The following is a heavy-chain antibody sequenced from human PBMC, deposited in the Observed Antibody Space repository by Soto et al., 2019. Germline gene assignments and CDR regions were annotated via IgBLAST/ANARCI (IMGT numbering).Heavy chain of an antibody. CDR2: IYSGGST. D-gene: IGHD1-26*01. CDR1: GFTVSSNY. CDR3: ARAPGGGSYGTQYYWYFDL. J-gene: IGHJ2*01. Sequence: EVQLVESGGGLIQPGGSLRLSCAASGFTVSSNYMSWVRQAPGKGLEWASVIYSGGSTYYADSVKGRFTISRDNSKNTLYLQMNSLRAEDTAVYYCARAPGGGSYGTQYYWYFDLWGRGTLVTVSS. V-gene: IGHV3-53*01.